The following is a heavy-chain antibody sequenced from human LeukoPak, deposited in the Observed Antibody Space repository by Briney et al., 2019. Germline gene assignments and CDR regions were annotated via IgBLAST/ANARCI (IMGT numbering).Heavy chain of an antibody. Sequence: SETLSLTCTVSGGSISSSSYYWGWIRQPPGKGLEWIGYIYYSGSTNYNPSLKSRVTISVDTSKNQFSLKLSSVTAADTAVYYCARRGNSGSYYYYDMDVWGQGTTVTVSS. CDR2: IYYSGST. CDR3: ARRGNSGSYYYYDMDV. J-gene: IGHJ6*02. CDR1: GGSISSSSYY. V-gene: IGHV4-61*05. D-gene: IGHD1-26*01.